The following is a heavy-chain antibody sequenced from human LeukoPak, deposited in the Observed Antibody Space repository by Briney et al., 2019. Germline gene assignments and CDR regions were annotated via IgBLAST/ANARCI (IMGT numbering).Heavy chain of an antibody. CDR2: IWYDGSNK. CDR3: ARDSVVVTHNWFDP. Sequence: GRSLRLSCAASGFTFSSYGMHWVRQAPGKGLEGVAVIWYDGSNKYYADSVKGRFTISRDNSKNTLYLQMNSLRAEDTAVYYCARDSVVVTHNWFDPWGQGTLVTVSS. D-gene: IGHD3-22*01. V-gene: IGHV3-33*01. J-gene: IGHJ5*02. CDR1: GFTFSSYG.